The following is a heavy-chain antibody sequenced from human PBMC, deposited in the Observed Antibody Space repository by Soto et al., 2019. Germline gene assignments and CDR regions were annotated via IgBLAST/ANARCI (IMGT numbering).Heavy chain of an antibody. CDR3: ARVKKNCSSTSCYAPYYYYGMDV. CDR1: GGSISSYY. Sequence: PSETLSLTCTVSGGSISSYYWSWIRQPPGKGLEWIGYIYYSGSTNYNPSLKSRVTISVDTSKNQFSLKLSSVTAADTAVYYCARVKKNCSSTSCYAPYYYYGMDVWGQGTTVTSP. J-gene: IGHJ6*02. V-gene: IGHV4-59*01. D-gene: IGHD2-2*01. CDR2: IYYSGST.